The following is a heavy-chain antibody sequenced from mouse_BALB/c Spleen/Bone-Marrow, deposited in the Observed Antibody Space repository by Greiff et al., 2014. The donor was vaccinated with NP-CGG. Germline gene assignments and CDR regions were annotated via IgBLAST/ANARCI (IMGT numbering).Heavy chain of an antibody. Sequence: VKLQESGPGLVAPSQSLSITCTVSGFSLTNYGVHWVRQPPGKGLEWLGVIWADGSTNYNSALMSRLGISKDNSKSQVFFKMNSLQTDDTAMYYCARITTATGAMDYWGQGTSVTVSS. CDR1: GFSLTNYG. CDR3: ARITTATGAMDY. D-gene: IGHD1-2*01. CDR2: IWADGST. V-gene: IGHV2-9*02. J-gene: IGHJ4*01.